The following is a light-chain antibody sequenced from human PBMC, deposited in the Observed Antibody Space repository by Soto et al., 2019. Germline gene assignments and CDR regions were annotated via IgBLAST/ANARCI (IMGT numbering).Light chain of an antibody. Sequence: EIVMTQSPATLSVFPGERVTLSCRASQSVSSNLAWYHHKPGQAPRLLIYGASIRATGIPARFSGSGSRTGFTLTISSLQSEDFGVYYCHQYKSWWTFGQGTKVEVK. V-gene: IGKV3-15*01. CDR1: QSVSSN. J-gene: IGKJ1*01. CDR3: HQYKSWWT. CDR2: GAS.